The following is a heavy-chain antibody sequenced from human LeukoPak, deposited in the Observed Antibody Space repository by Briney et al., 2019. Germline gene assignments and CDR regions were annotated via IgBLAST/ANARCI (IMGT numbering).Heavy chain of an antibody. CDR2: ISGGGVGT. V-gene: IGHV3-23*01. J-gene: IGHJ4*02. CDR1: GFSFSSFA. CDR3: ARIGVAGANSDY. D-gene: IGHD6-19*01. Sequence: SGGSLRLSCAASGFSFSSFAMTWVRQAPGKGLEWVSAISGGGVGTYYADSVKGRFTISRDNSKNTLHLQMNSLRADGTAVCYCARIGVAGANSDYWGQGTLVTVSS.